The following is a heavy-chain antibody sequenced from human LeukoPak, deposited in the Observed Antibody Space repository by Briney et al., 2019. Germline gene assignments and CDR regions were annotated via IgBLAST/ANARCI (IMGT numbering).Heavy chain of an antibody. V-gene: IGHV4-34*01. Sequence: SETLSLTCAVYGGSFSGYYWSWIRQPPGKGLEWIGEINHSGTTNYNPSLKSRVTISVDTSKNQFSLNLSSVTAADTAVYYCARGPTTYYNFWSGPVFDYWGQGTLVTVSS. D-gene: IGHD3-3*01. CDR2: INHSGTT. J-gene: IGHJ4*02. CDR3: ARGPTTYYNFWSGPVFDY. CDR1: GGSFSGYY.